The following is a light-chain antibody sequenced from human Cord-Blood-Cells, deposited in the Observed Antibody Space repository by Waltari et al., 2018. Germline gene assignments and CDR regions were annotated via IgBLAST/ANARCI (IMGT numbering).Light chain of an antibody. CDR1: SSDVGGYTY. CDR3: SSYTSSSTLV. V-gene: IGLV2-14*03. CDR2: DVS. J-gene: IGLJ1*01. Sequence: QSALTQPASVSGSTGQSITISCTGTSSDVGGYTYVSWYQQHPGKAPKLMIYDVSNRPSGVSNRFSGSKSGNTASLTISGLQAEDEADYYCSSYTSSSTLVFGTGTKVTVL.